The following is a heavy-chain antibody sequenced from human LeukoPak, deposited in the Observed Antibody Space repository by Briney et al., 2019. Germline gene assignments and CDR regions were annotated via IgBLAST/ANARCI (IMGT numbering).Heavy chain of an antibody. CDR2: ISSSSSYI. CDR3: ARDSSWHVPVPENPVAFDY. CDR1: GFTVSSNY. D-gene: IGHD6-13*01. J-gene: IGHJ4*02. Sequence: GGSLRLSCAASGFTVSSNYMSWVRQAPGKGLEWVSSISSSSSYIYYADSVKGRFTISRDNAKNSLYLQMNSLRAEDTAMYYCARDSSWHVPVPENPVAFDYWGQGILVTVSS. V-gene: IGHV3-21*01.